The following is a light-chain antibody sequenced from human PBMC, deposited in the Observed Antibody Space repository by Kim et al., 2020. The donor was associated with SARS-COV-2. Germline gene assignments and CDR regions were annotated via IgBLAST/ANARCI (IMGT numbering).Light chain of an antibody. V-gene: IGLV10-54*04. J-gene: IGLJ3*02. CDR2: RTN. CDR3: SAWDYTLTAWV. CDR1: RNTVGDRG. Sequence: QTATVACIRDRNTVGDRGAAWLQQHQGHPPKVLSYRTNSRTSGVSERFSASRSGNIASLTISGLQSEDEADYYCSAWDYTLTAWVFGGGTQLTVL.